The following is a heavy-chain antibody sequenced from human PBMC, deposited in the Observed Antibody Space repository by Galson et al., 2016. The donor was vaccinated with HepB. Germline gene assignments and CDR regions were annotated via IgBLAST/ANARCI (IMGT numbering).Heavy chain of an antibody. CDR2: IYPGDSDT. CDR3: ARRGIAVAGRGGIDY. J-gene: IGHJ4*02. Sequence: MIYPGDSDTRYSPSFQGQVTISADKSISTAYLQWSSLKASDTAMYYCARRGIAVAGRGGIDYWGQGTLVTVSS. D-gene: IGHD6-19*01. V-gene: IGHV5-51*01.